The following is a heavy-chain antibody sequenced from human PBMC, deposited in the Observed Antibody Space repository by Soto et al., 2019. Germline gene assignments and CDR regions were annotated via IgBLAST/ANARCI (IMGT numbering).Heavy chain of an antibody. Sequence: GESLKISCQGSGYTFSNHWINWVRLVPGKGLEWMGIIFPRDSDTRYSPSLQGQVIISVGKSTNTAYLQWTRLTASDTAIYYCAKSIEGGPMDVWGQGTTVTVSS. V-gene: IGHV5-51*01. CDR2: IFPRDSDT. D-gene: IGHD1-26*01. J-gene: IGHJ6*02. CDR1: GYTFSNHW. CDR3: AKSIEGGPMDV.